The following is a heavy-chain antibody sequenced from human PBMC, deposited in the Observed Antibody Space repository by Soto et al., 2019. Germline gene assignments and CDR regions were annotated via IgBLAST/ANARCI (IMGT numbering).Heavy chain of an antibody. J-gene: IGHJ6*02. CDR2: IDPSDSYT. Sequence: GESLKISCKGSGYSFTSYWISWVRQMPGKGLEWMGRIDPSDSYTNYSPSFQGHFTISADKSISTAYLQWSSLKASDTAMYFCARPKEPTYGSGSYYESGMDVWGQGTTVTVSS. D-gene: IGHD3-10*01. CDR1: GYSFTSYW. V-gene: IGHV5-10-1*01. CDR3: ARPKEPTYGSGSYYESGMDV.